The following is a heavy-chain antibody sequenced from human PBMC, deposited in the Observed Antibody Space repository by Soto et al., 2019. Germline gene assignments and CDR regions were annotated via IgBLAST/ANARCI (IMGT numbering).Heavy chain of an antibody. V-gene: IGHV3-15*01. J-gene: IGHJ6*02. D-gene: IGHD6-13*01. CDR3: TTLTGIAAAGNPWDFYYGMDV. CDR1: GFTFSNAW. Sequence: GGSLRLSCAASGFTFSNAWMSWVRQAPGKGLEWVGRIKSKTDGGTTDYAAPVKGRFTISRDDSKTTLYLQMNSLKTEDTAVYYCTTLTGIAAAGNPWDFYYGMDVWGQGTRVTVSS. CDR2: IKSKTDGGTT.